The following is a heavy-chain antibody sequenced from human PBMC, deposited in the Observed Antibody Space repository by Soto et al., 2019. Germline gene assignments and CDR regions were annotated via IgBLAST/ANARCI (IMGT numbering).Heavy chain of an antibody. CDR3: ARGPGTMAKIDY. J-gene: IGHJ4*02. CDR2: IYYSGST. CDR1: GGSISSGGYY. D-gene: IGHD3-10*01. V-gene: IGHV4-31*03. Sequence: QVQLQESGPGLVKPSQTLSLTCTVSGGSISSGGYYWSWIRQHPGKGLEWIGYIYYSGSTYYNPTLERXVXXXVXXAKNQFSLKLSSVTAADTAVYYCARGPGTMAKIDYWGQGTLVTSSS.